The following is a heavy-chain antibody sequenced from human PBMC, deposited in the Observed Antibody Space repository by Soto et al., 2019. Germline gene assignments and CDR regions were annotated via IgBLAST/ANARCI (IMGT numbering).Heavy chain of an antibody. CDR3: AHRPSYCSGGSCYSGFDY. J-gene: IGHJ4*02. CDR2: IYWDDDK. Sequence: QITLKESGPTLVKPTQTLTLTCTFSGFSLSTSGVGVGWIRQPPGKALEWLALIYWDDDKRYSPSLKSRLTIPKDTSKSHVVLTMTNMDPVDTATYYCAHRPSYCSGGSCYSGFDYWGQGTLVTVSS. CDR1: GFSLSTSGVG. D-gene: IGHD2-15*01. V-gene: IGHV2-5*02.